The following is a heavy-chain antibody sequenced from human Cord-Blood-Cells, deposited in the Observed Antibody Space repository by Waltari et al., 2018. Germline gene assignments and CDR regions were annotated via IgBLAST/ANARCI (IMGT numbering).Heavy chain of an antibody. Sequence: EVQLVESGGGLVQPGGSLRLSCAASGFTFSSYWMHWVRQAPGKGLVGVSRINSDGRSTSYADSVKGRFTISRDNAKNTLYLQMNSLRAEDTAVYYCARDMSSGYYYGMDVWGQGTTVTVSS. CDR3: ARDMSSGYYYGMDV. J-gene: IGHJ6*02. D-gene: IGHD3-22*01. CDR1: GFTFSSYW. V-gene: IGHV3-74*01. CDR2: INSDGRST.